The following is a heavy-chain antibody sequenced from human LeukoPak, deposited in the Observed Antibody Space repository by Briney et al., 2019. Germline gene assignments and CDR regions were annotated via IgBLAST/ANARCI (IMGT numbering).Heavy chain of an antibody. D-gene: IGHD3-22*01. J-gene: IGHJ4*02. CDR1: GGSISSYY. CDR3: ASRRSYYYDSSGYTVAY. Sequence: SETLSLTCTVSGGSISSYYWSWIRQPAGKGLEWIGRIYTSGSTNYNPSLKSRVTMSVDTSKNQFSLKLSSVTAADTAVYYCASRRSYYYDSSGYTVAYWGQGTLVTVSS. V-gene: IGHV4-4*07. CDR2: IYTSGST.